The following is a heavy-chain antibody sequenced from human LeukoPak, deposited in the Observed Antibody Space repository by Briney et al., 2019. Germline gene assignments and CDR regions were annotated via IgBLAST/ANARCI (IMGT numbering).Heavy chain of an antibody. CDR3: VRDRGYCSGGTCYALWDY. J-gene: IGHJ4*02. Sequence: GGSLRLSCAASGFTFSSYGMSWVRQAPGKGLEWVAHIKEDGGEKYHVDPVKGRFTISRDNAKNSLYLQMNSLRAEDTAMYYCVRDRGYCSGGTCYALWDYWGQGTLVTVSS. V-gene: IGHV3-7*01. CDR1: GFTFSSYG. CDR2: IKEDGGEK. D-gene: IGHD2-15*01.